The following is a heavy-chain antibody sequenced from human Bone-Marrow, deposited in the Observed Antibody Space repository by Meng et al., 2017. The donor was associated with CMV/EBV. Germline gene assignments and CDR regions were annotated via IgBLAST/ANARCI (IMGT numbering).Heavy chain of an antibody. CDR1: GFTFTSSA. V-gene: IGHV1-58*01. CDR3: AARIHILRVNTQDLSSGEAFDI. D-gene: IGHD2-15*01. CDR2: IVVGSGNT. J-gene: IGHJ3*02. Sequence: SVKVSCKASGFTFTSSAVQWVRQARGQRLEWIGWIVVGSGNTNYAQKFQERVTITRDMSTSTAYMELSGLRSEDTAVYYCAARIHILRVNTQDLSSGEAFDIWGQGTMVTVSS.